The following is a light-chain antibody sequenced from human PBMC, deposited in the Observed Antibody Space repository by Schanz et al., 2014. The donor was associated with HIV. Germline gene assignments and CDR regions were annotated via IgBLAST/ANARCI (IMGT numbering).Light chain of an antibody. CDR1: SSDVGGYNY. CDR3: SSYAGSNIFV. J-gene: IGLJ2*01. V-gene: IGLV2-8*01. CDR2: EVT. Sequence: QSALTQPASVSGSPGQSITISCTGTSSDVGGYNYVSWYQQHPGKAPKLMIYEVTKRPSGVPDRFSGSKSGNTASLTVSGLQAEDEADYYCSSYAGSNIFVFGGGTKLTVL.